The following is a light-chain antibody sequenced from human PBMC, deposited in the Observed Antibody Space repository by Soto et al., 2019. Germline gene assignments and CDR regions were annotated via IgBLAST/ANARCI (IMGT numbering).Light chain of an antibody. CDR2: DAS. Sequence: DIQMTQFPSTLSASVGDRVTITCRASQSISKWLVWYQQKPGRAPKVLIFDASILASGVPSRFSGSGSGTEFTLTISSLQPDDFATYYCQQYNSYSPATFGQGTKVDIK. CDR3: QQYNSYSPAT. V-gene: IGKV1-5*01. CDR1: QSISKW. J-gene: IGKJ1*01.